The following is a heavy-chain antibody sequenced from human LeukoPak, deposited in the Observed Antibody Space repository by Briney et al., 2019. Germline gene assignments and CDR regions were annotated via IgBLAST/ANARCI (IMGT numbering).Heavy chain of an antibody. CDR2: IYHSGST. D-gene: IGHD3-16*01. CDR1: GGSISSGGYY. Sequence: SETLSLTCTVSGGSISSGGYYWSWIRQPPGKGLEWIGYIYHSGSTYYNPSLKSRVTISVDRSKNQFSLKLSSVTAADTAVYYCRGRHQRADYWGQGTLVTVSS. CDR3: RGRHQRADY. V-gene: IGHV4-30-2*01. J-gene: IGHJ4*02.